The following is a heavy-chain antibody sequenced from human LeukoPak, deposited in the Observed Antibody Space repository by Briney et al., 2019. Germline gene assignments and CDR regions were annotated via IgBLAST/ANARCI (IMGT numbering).Heavy chain of an antibody. CDR1: GFTFNNYA. CDR2: IWYDGSNK. Sequence: GGSLRLSCAASGFTFNNYAMSWVRQAPGKGLEWVAVIWYDGSNKYYADSVKGRFTISRDNSKNTLYLQMNSLRAEDTAVYYCAKESHCSGGSCSPHFDYWGQGTLVTVSS. CDR3: AKESHCSGGSCSPHFDY. J-gene: IGHJ4*02. D-gene: IGHD2-15*01. V-gene: IGHV3-33*06.